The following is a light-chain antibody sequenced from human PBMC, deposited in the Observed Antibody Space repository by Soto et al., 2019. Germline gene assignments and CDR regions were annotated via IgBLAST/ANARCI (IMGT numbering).Light chain of an antibody. V-gene: IGKV3-20*01. CDR3: QQYGSAPRT. CDR2: GAS. J-gene: IGKJ1*01. Sequence: ILLTQSPGTLSLSPGERATLSCRASQSVNSAYLAWYQQRPGQAPRLLIYGASGRATGIPDRFSGSGSGTDFTLTISSLEPEDFAVYYCQQYGSAPRTFGQGTNVDI. CDR1: QSVNSAY.